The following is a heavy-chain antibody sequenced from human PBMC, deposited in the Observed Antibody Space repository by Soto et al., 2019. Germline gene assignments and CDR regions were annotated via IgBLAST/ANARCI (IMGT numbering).Heavy chain of an antibody. CDR3: ARYSQYYYYYYGMDV. V-gene: IGHV3-74*01. CDR2: GSST. Sequence: ETLSLTCAVSGYSISSGYYWGWIRQPPGKGLEWIGSSTSYADSVKGRFTISRDNAKNTLYLQMNSLRAEDTAVYYCARYSQYYYYYYGMDVWGQGTTVTVSS. CDR1: GYSISSGYY. J-gene: IGHJ6*02. D-gene: IGHD5-12*01.